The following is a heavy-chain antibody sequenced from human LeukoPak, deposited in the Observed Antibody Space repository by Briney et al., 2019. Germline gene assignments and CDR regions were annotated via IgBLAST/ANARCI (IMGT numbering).Heavy chain of an antibody. J-gene: IGHJ6*02. CDR2: ISGSGGST. V-gene: IGHV3-23*01. CDR3: AKEGRSSHFYYGMDV. Sequence: PGGSLRLSCAASGFTLSSYSMNWVRQAPGKGLEWVSAISGSGGSTYYADSVKGRFTISRDNSKNTLYLQMNSLRAEDTAVYYCAKEGRSSHFYYGMDVWGQGTTVTVSS. D-gene: IGHD3-16*02. CDR1: GFTLSSYS.